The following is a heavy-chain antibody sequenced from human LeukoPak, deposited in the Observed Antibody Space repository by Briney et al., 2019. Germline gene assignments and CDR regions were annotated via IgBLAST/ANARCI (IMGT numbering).Heavy chain of an antibody. J-gene: IGHJ5*02. V-gene: IGHV4-34*01. D-gene: IGHD5-18*01. CDR3: ARADTVRRWFDP. CDR2: INHSGST. CDR1: GGSFSGYY. Sequence: SETLSLTCAVYGGSFSGYYWSWIRQPPGKGLEWIGEINHSGSTNYNPSLKSRVTISVDTSKNQFSLKLSSATAADTAVYYCARADTVRRWFDPWGQGTLVTVSS.